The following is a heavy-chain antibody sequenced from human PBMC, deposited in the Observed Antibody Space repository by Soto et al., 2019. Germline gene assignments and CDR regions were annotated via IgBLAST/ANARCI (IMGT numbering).Heavy chain of an antibody. CDR2: ISGSDVRT. Sequence: GGSVRLSCAAAQFTFSTFAMSCVRQAPGRGLEWVSAISGSDVRTYYAESVNGRVTISIDTSKKTLYVQMNSLTAEDTALYYCAKSYSSNWYDYFEAGGQGTLFPVSS. D-gene: IGHD6-13*01. J-gene: IGHJ4*02. CDR3: AKSYSSNWYDYFEA. CDR1: QFTFSTFA. V-gene: IGHV3-23*01.